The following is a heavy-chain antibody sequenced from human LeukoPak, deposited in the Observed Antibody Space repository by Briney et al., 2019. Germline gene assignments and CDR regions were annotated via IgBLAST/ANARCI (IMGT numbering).Heavy chain of an antibody. D-gene: IGHD4-17*01. CDR3: ARAVAVSVGRYYGMDV. Sequence: GSLRLSCAASGFIFDSYTMNWVRQAPGKGLEWVSSISSSSTYIYYADSVKGRFTISRDNARNSVYLQVNSLSADDTAVYYCARAVAVSVGRYYGMDVWGQGTTVTVSS. V-gene: IGHV3-21*01. CDR2: ISSSSTYI. CDR1: GFIFDSYT. J-gene: IGHJ6*02.